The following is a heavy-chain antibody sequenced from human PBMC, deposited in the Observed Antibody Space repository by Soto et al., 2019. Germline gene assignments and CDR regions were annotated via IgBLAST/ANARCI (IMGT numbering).Heavy chain of an antibody. CDR3: AKDKGHGNYYGSGSSPLGGMDV. V-gene: IGHV3-30*18. CDR1: GFTFSSYG. CDR2: ISYDGSNK. Sequence: GGSLRLSCAASGFTFSSYGMHWVRQAPGKGLEWVAVISYDGSNKYYADSVKGRFTISRDNSKNTLYLQMNSLRAEDMAVYYCAKDKGHGNYYGSGSSPLGGMDVWGQGTTVTVSS. D-gene: IGHD3-10*01. J-gene: IGHJ6*02.